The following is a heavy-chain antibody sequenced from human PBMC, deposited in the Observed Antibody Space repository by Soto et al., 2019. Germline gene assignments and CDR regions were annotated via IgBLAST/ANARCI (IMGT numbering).Heavy chain of an antibody. J-gene: IGHJ6*02. Sequence: QAQLVQSGAEVRKPGASVKVSCKASGYTFYSHSISWVRQAPGQGFEWMGRINADTGNTQYAQKFRGRVTMTTDTSTTTVYMELTNLRSDDTAVYYCARCIQGDYYYGMDVWGQGTTVTVSS. V-gene: IGHV1-18*01. CDR3: ARCIQGDYYYGMDV. CDR2: INADTGNT. D-gene: IGHD5-18*01. CDR1: GYTFYSHS.